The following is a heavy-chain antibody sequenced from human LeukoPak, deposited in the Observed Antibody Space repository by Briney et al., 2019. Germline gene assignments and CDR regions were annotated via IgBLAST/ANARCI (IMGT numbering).Heavy chain of an antibody. J-gene: IGHJ4*02. CDR2: IWNDGSNK. D-gene: IGHD4-11*01. Sequence: GRSLRLSCAASGFTFSHYGMHWVRQAPGRGLEWVAVIWNDGSNKYYADSVKGRFTISRDNSQNAVDLHMNSLRAEDTAVYYCAKDAQRGSDYSNSLEYWGQGTLVTVSS. CDR1: GFTFSHYG. CDR3: AKDAQRGSDYSNSLEY. V-gene: IGHV3-33*06.